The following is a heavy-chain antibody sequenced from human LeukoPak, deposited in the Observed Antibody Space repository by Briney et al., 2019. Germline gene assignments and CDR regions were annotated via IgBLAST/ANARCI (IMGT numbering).Heavy chain of an antibody. J-gene: IGHJ4*02. Sequence: GGSLRLSCAASGFTFSSYSMNWVRQAPGKGLEWVSSIGSSSSYIYYADSVKGRFTISRDNAKNSLFLQMNSLRAEDTAGYYCARDVVLGYCSGGSCHELYYWGQGTLGTASS. CDR1: GFTFSSYS. D-gene: IGHD2-15*01. CDR3: ARDVVLGYCSGGSCHELYY. CDR2: IGSSSSYI. V-gene: IGHV3-21*01.